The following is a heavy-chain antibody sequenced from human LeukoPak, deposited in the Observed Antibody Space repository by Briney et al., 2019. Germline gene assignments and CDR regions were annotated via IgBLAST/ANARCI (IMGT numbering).Heavy chain of an antibody. CDR1: RVTFSSYA. J-gene: IGHJ6*04. Sequence: EASVKVSCKASRVTFSSYAVSWVRQAPGQGLEWIGGIIPIFGTANYAQKFQGRVTITADKSTSTAYMELSSLRSEDTAVYYCASGYCSGGSCSYYYYYGMDVWGKGTTVTVSS. CDR2: IIPIFGTA. D-gene: IGHD2-15*01. CDR3: ASGYCSGGSCSYYYYYGMDV. V-gene: IGHV1-69*06.